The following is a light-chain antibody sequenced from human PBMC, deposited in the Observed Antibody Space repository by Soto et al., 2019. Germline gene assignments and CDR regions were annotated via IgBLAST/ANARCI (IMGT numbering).Light chain of an antibody. J-gene: IGKJ1*01. CDR1: QSVSSY. Sequence: EIVLTQSPATLSLSPGERATLSCRASQSVSSYLAWCQQKPGQAPRLLIYDASNRATGIPARFSGSGSGTDFTLTISSLEPEDFAVYYCQQRSNWPPVVGQGTKVEIK. CDR3: QQRSNWPPV. V-gene: IGKV3-11*01. CDR2: DAS.